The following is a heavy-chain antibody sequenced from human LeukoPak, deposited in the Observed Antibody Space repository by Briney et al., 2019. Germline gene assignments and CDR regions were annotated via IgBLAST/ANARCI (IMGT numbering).Heavy chain of an antibody. J-gene: IGHJ6*02. V-gene: IGHV4-59*01. CDR2: IYYSGST. CDR1: GGSISSYY. Sequence: SETLSLTCTVSGGSISSYYWSWIRQPPGKGLEWIGYIYYSGSTNYNPSLKSRVTISVDTSKNQFSPKLSSVTAADTAVYYCARSRAPDYYGMDVWGQGTTVTVSS. CDR3: ARSRAPDYYGMDV.